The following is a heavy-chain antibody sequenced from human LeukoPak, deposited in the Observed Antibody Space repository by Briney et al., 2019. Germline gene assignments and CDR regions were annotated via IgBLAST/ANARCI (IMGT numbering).Heavy chain of an antibody. D-gene: IGHD3-10*01. V-gene: IGHV5-51*01. Sequence: GESLKISCQGSGYRFATSWIGWVRQMPGKGLEWMGIIYPGDSDTGYSPSFQGQVTISADKSISTAYLQWSSLKASDTAMYYCARQSYSYYGSGSYDNWFDPWGQGTLVTVSS. CDR3: ARQSYSYYGSGSYDNWFDP. J-gene: IGHJ5*02. CDR2: IYPGDSDT. CDR1: GYRFATSW.